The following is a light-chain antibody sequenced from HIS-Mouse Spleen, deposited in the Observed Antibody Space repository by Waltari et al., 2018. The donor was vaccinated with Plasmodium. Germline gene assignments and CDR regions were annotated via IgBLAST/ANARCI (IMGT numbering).Light chain of an antibody. Sequence: DIQMTQSPSSLSASVGDRVTINCQAGQDLSNYLNWDQQKPGKAPKILIYDASNLETWVPSRFSGSGSGTDFTFTISSLQPEDIATYYCQQYYSTPYTFGQGTKLEIK. CDR3: QQYYSTPYT. V-gene: IGKV1-33*01. CDR1: QDLSNY. J-gene: IGKJ2*01. CDR2: DAS.